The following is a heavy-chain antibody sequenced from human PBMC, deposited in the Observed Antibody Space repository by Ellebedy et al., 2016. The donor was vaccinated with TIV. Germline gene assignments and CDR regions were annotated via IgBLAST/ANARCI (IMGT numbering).Heavy chain of an antibody. CDR1: GFTFSRYS. Sequence: GESLKISCAASGFTFSRYSMNWVRQAPGKGLEWVANIKQDGSEKKYVDSVKGRFTISRDNAKNSLYLQMNSLRAEDTAVYYCARTTMLRGVIISPIILFDYWGQGTLVTVSS. J-gene: IGHJ4*02. CDR3: ARTTMLRGVIISPIILFDY. V-gene: IGHV3-7*01. CDR2: IKQDGSEK. D-gene: IGHD3-10*01.